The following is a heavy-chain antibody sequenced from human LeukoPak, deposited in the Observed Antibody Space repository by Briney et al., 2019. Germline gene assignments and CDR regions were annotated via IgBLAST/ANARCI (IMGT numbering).Heavy chain of an antibody. V-gene: IGHV1-69*13. Sequence: SVKVSCKASGGTFSSYAISWVRQAPGQGLEWMGGIIPIFGTANYAQKFQGRVTITADESTSTAYMELSSLRSEDTAVYYCAREGIRYFDWLLGYYFDYWGQGTLVTVSS. J-gene: IGHJ4*02. D-gene: IGHD3-9*01. CDR2: IIPIFGTA. CDR3: AREGIRYFDWLLGYYFDY. CDR1: GGTFSSYA.